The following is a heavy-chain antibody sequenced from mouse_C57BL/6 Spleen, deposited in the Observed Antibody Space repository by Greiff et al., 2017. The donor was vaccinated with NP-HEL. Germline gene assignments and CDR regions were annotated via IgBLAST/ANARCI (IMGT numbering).Heavy chain of an antibody. J-gene: IGHJ3*01. Sequence: QVQLKQPGAELVRPGSSVKLSCKASGYTFTSYWMHWVKQRPIQGLEWIGNIDPSDSETHYNQKFKDKATLTVDKSSSTAYILLSSLTSEDYAVYYCARSEGYPAWFAYWGQGTLVTVSA. CDR3: ARSEGYPAWFAY. D-gene: IGHD2-2*01. CDR1: GYTFTSYW. V-gene: IGHV1-52*01. CDR2: IDPSDSET.